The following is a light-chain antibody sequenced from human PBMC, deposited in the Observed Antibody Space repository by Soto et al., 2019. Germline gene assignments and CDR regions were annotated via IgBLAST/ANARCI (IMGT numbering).Light chain of an antibody. CDR2: AVN. CDR3: SSYAGGNYV. Sequence: QSVLTQPPSASGSPGQSVTISCTGTSSDVGGYNYVSWYQQHPGKAPKLVIYAVNKRPSGVPDRFSGSKSGNTASLTVSGLQAEDEADYYCSSYAGGNYVFGTGTKVTVL. CDR1: SSDVGGYNY. J-gene: IGLJ1*01. V-gene: IGLV2-8*01.